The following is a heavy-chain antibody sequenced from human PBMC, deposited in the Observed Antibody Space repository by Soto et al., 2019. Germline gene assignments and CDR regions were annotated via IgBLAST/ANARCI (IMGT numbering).Heavy chain of an antibody. CDR1: GFTFTSSA. Sequence: QMQLVQSGPEVKKPGTSVKVSCKASGFTFTSSAVQWVRQARGQRLEWIGWIVVGSGNTNYAQKFQERVTITRDMSTSTAYMELSSLRSEDTAVYYCAAELPWFGEFPGWFDPWGQGTLVTVSS. V-gene: IGHV1-58*01. J-gene: IGHJ5*02. CDR3: AAELPWFGEFPGWFDP. D-gene: IGHD3-10*01. CDR2: IVVGSGNT.